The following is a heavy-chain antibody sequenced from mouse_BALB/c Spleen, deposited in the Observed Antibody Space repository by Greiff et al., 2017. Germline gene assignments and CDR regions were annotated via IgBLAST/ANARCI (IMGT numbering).Heavy chain of an antibody. J-gene: IGHJ3*01. Sequence: VQLQQSGAELARPGASVTLSCKASGYTFTDYNMHWVKQSHGKSLEWIGYIYPYNGGTGYNQKFKSKATLTVDNSSSTAYMELRSLTSEDSAVYYCARKEYGNYMLAYWGQGTLVTVSA. D-gene: IGHD2-10*02. CDR2: IYPYNGGT. CDR3: ARKEYGNYMLAY. V-gene: IGHV1S29*02. CDR1: GYTFTDYN.